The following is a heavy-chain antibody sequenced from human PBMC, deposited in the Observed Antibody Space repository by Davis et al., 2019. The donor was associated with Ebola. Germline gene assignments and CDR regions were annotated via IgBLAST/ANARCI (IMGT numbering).Heavy chain of an antibody. J-gene: IGHJ4*02. Sequence: GESLKISCAASGFTFSTYSMSWVRQAPGKGLVWVSSISGTSAFIYYADSVKGRFTISRDNTKNSVYLQMTSLKDEDTAMYYCARGWRVSWGQGTLVTVSS. CDR3: ARGWRVS. CDR1: GFTFSTYS. D-gene: IGHD2-15*01. V-gene: IGHV3-21*06. CDR2: ISGTSAFI.